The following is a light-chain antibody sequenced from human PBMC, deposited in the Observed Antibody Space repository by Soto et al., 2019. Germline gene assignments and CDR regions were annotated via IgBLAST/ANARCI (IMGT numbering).Light chain of an antibody. CDR1: QSVSSN. CDR3: QQYNNWPPVYT. V-gene: IGKV3-15*01. Sequence: EIVMTQSPATLSVSPGERATLSSRAMQSVSSNLAWYQQKPGQAPRLLIYGASTRATGIPARFSGSGSGTVFTLAISSLQSEDFAVYYCQQYNNWPPVYTFGQGTKLEIK. J-gene: IGKJ2*01. CDR2: GAS.